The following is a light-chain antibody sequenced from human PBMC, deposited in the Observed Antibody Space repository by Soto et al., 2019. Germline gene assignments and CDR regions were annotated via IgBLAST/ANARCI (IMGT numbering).Light chain of an antibody. J-gene: IGKJ5*01. Sequence: DIQITRSPSSLSASVGDRVTITCRAIQGIRNDLGWYQQKPGRAPERLIYDASDLETGVPSRFSGSGSGTGFTFTISSLQPEDFATYYCQQYESLPLTFGQGTRLEIK. CDR3: QQYESLPLT. V-gene: IGKV1-33*01. CDR2: DAS. CDR1: QGIRND.